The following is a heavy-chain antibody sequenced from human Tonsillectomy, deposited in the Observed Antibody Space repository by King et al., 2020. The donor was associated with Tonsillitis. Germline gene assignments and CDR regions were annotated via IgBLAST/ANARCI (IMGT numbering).Heavy chain of an antibody. D-gene: IGHD3-3*01. Sequence: VQLQQWGAGLLKPSETLSLTCAVYGGSFSGYYWSWIRQPPGKGLEWIGEINHSGGTNYNPSLKSRVTISVDTSKNQFSLKLNSVTAADTAVYYCARRGQDFWSGSIRNWFDPWGQRSLVTVSS. CDR1: GGSFSGYY. CDR2: INHSGGT. J-gene: IGHJ5*02. CDR3: ARRGQDFWSGSIRNWFDP. V-gene: IGHV4-34*01.